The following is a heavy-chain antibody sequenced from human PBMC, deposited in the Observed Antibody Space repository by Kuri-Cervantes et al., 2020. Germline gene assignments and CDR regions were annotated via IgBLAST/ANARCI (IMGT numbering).Heavy chain of an antibody. Sequence: SETLSLTCAVSGYSISSGYYWGWIRQPPGKGLEWIGSICHSGSTYYNPSLKSRVTISVDTSKNQFSLKLSSVTAADTAVYYCARTIPAAFGYYYYYMDVWGKGTTVTVSS. CDR2: ICHSGST. V-gene: IGHV4-38-2*01. D-gene: IGHD2-2*01. CDR3: ARTIPAAFGYYYYYMDV. J-gene: IGHJ6*03. CDR1: GYSISSGYY.